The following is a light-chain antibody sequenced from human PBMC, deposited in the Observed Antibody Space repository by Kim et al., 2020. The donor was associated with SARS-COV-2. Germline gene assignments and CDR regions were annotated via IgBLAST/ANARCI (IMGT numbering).Light chain of an antibody. Sequence: DIQMTQSPSSLSASVGDRLTITCRASQTITNSLNWYQQKPGKAPKLLIYAASNLQNGVPSRFSGTGSGTDFTLTISRLQPEDFATYYCQQGFSTPITFGQGTRLEIK. J-gene: IGKJ5*01. CDR1: QTITNS. CDR3: QQGFSTPIT. V-gene: IGKV1-39*01. CDR2: AAS.